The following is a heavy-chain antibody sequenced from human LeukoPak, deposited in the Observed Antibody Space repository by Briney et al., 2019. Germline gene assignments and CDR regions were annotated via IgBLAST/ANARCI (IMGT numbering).Heavy chain of an antibody. CDR1: GDSFTSYW. Sequence: GESLKISCKGSGDSFTSYWIGWVHQMPGKGLEWMGIIYPGDSDTRYSPSFQGQVTISADKSISTAYLQWSSLKASDTAMYYCARPSNLDWFDPWGQGTLVTVSS. CDR2: IYPGDSDT. V-gene: IGHV5-51*07. CDR3: ARPSNLDWFDP. J-gene: IGHJ5*02.